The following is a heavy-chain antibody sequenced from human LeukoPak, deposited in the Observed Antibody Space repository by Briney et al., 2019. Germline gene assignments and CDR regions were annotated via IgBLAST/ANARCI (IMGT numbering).Heavy chain of an antibody. Sequence: GGSLRLSCAASGFTFSNAWMSWVRQAPGKGLEWVAVISYDGSNKYYADSVKGRFSISRDNSKNTLYLQMNSLRAEDTAVYYCAKDLSLLGYYFDYWGQGTLVTVSS. V-gene: IGHV3-30*18. CDR1: GFTFSNAW. CDR2: ISYDGSNK. J-gene: IGHJ4*02. CDR3: AKDLSLLGYYFDY.